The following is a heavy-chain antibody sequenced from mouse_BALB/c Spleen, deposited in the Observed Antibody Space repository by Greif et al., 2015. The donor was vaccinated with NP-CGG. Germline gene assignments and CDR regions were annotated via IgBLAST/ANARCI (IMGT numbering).Heavy chain of an antibody. J-gene: IGHJ2*01. CDR1: GFTFSSYG. D-gene: IGHD1-2*01. CDR3: ARDYGLYYFDY. CDR2: INSNGGST. V-gene: IGHV5-6-3*01. Sequence: EVKVVESGGGLVQPGGSLKLSCAASGFTFSSYGMSWVRQTPDKRLELVATINSNGGSTYYPDSVKGRFTISRDNAKNTLYLQMSSLKSEDTAMYYCARDYGLYYFDYWGQGTTLTVSS.